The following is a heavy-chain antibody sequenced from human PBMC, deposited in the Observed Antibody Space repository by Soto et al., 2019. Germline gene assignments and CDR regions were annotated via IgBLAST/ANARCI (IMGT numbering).Heavy chain of an antibody. D-gene: IGHD3-22*01. V-gene: IGHV1-8*01. CDR2: MNPNSGNT. J-gene: IGHJ6*02. CDR1: GYTFTSYD. Sequence: QVQLVQSGAEVKKPGASVKVSCKASGYTFTSYDINWVRQATGQGLEWMGWMNPNSGNTGYAQKFQGRVTMTRNTTKSTANMELSSLRSEDTAVYYCARNQYYYDSSGSAYYYGMDVWGQGTTVTVSS. CDR3: ARNQYYYDSSGSAYYYGMDV.